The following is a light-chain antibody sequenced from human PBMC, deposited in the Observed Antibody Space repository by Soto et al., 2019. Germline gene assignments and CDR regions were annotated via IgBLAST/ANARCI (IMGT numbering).Light chain of an antibody. J-gene: IGLJ1*01. CDR3: FSYTSSGTYV. V-gene: IGLV2-14*01. CDR1: SSDVGNYKY. CDR2: EVS. Sequence: QSVLTQPASVSGCPGQSMTISCTGTSSDVGNYKYVSWYQQHPGKAPKLMIYEVSNRPSGVSNRFSGSKSGNTASLTISGLQAEDETDYYCFSYTSSGTYVFGTGTKVT.